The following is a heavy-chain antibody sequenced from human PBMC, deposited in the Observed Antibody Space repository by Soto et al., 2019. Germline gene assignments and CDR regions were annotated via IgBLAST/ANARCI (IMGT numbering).Heavy chain of an antibody. CDR2: ISDIGTYI. J-gene: IGHJ3*01. CDR1: GFTLSDHS. Sequence: EVQLAESGGGLVKPGGSLRLSCVASGFTLSDHSMNWVRLAPGKGLEWVSSISDIGTYIFYEDSVKGRFTISRDNTKNSLYLQMDRLGAEDTALYYCARDLVEGALNGFDVWGQGTMVTVSS. CDR3: ARDLVEGALNGFDV. V-gene: IGHV3-21*01. D-gene: IGHD3-16*01.